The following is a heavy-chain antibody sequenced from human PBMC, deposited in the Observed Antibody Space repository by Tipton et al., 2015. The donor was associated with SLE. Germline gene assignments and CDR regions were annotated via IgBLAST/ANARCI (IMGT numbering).Heavy chain of an antibody. CDR1: GFTFSSYG. Sequence: RSLRLSCAASGFTFSSYGMHWVRQAPGKGLEWVAVIWYDGSNKYYADSVKGRFTISRDNSKNTLYLQMNSLRAEDTAVYYCARTTVTTSPWFDYWGQGTLVTVSS. D-gene: IGHD4-11*01. J-gene: IGHJ4*02. V-gene: IGHV3-33*01. CDR3: ARTTVTTSPWFDY. CDR2: IWYDGSNK.